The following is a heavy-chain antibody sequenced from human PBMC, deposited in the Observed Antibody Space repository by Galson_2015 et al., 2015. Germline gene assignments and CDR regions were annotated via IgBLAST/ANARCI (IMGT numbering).Heavy chain of an antibody. CDR1: GFTFGDYA. CDR3: TRENPRMIVALDAFDI. V-gene: IGHV3-49*03. D-gene: IGHD3-22*01. CDR2: IRSKAYGGTT. Sequence: SLRLSCAASGFTFGDYAMSWFRQAPGKGLEWVGFIRSKAYGGTTEYAASVKGRFTISRDDSKSIAYLQMNSLKTEDTAVYYCTRENPRMIVALDAFDIWGQGTMVTVSS. J-gene: IGHJ3*02.